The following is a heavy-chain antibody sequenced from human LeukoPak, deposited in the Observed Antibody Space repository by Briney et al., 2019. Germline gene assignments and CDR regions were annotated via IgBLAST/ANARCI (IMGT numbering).Heavy chain of an antibody. Sequence: GGSLRLSCAASGLTFSNFAMTWVRQTPGKGLEWVSALSASGGGTFYAPSVKGRFTISRDNSKNTVSLQMNGLRAEDTALYYCATVLHTSMTTWAAFDTWGQGTMVTVSS. CDR1: GLTFSNFA. J-gene: IGHJ3*02. CDR3: ATVLHTSMTTWAAFDT. CDR2: LSASGGGT. V-gene: IGHV3-23*01. D-gene: IGHD5-18*01.